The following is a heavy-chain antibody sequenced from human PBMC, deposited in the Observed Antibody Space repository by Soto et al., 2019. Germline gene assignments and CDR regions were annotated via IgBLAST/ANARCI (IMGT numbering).Heavy chain of an antibody. V-gene: IGHV4-38-2*02. CDR2: IYYSGTT. CDR1: GYSISSGSY. Sequence: PSETLSLTCTVSGYSISSGSYWGWIRQPPGKGLEWIGSIYYSGTTYYNPSLKSRVTISVDTSNNQFSLKLSSVTAADTAVYYCERHWTGYDFNYWGQGTLVTVYS. J-gene: IGHJ4*02. CDR3: ERHWTGYDFNY. D-gene: IGHD5-12*01.